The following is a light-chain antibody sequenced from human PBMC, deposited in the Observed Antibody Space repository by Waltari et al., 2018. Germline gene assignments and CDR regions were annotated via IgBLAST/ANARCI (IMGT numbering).Light chain of an antibody. J-gene: IGLJ3*02. CDR1: SSNIATNS. V-gene: IGLV1-51*01. CDR3: ETWDTSLSAWV. Sequence: QSVLTQAPSASAAPGQKVTIPSAGRSSNIATNSVSWYHQFPGTAPKLLIYDNDKRRSGIPDRFSASKSGTSATLGITGLQTGDEANYYCETWDTSLSAWVFGGGTKLTVL. CDR2: DND.